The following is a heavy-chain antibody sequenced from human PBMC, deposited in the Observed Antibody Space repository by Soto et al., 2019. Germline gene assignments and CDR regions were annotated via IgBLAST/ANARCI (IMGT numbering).Heavy chain of an antibody. CDR1: GGSVSSGSHY. V-gene: IGHV4-61*01. CDR2: IYYTGST. J-gene: IGHJ5*01. Sequence: KASETLSLTCTVSGGSVSSGSHYCSWIRQPPGKGLEWIGHIYYTGSTNYNPSLKSRVTISVDTSKNQFSLKLSSVTAADTAVYYCARIAPYCSSNRCSSAWFESWGQGTLVTVSS. D-gene: IGHD2-2*01. CDR3: ARIAPYCSSNRCSSAWFES.